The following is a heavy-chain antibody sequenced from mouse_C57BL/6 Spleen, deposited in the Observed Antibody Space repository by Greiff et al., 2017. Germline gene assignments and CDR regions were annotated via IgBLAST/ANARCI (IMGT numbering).Heavy chain of an antibody. CDR2: ISYSGST. V-gene: IGHV3-1*01. Sequence: EVKLVESGPGMVKPSQSLSLTCTVTGYSITSGHDWHWIRHFPGNKLEWMGYISYSGSTNYNPSLKSRISITHDTSKNHFFLKLNSVTTEDTATYYCARWGYDYGFAYWGQGTLVTVSA. CDR1: GYSITSGHD. D-gene: IGHD2-4*01. CDR3: ARWGYDYGFAY. J-gene: IGHJ3*01.